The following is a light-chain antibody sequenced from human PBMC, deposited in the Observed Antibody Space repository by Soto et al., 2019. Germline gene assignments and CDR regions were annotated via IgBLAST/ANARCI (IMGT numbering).Light chain of an antibody. V-gene: IGKV3-11*01. CDR1: QSIGIY. Sequence: EIVLTQSPATLSLSPGEGVTLSCRASQSIGIYLAWYRQKPGQGPRLLVYHASNRATGIPARFSGSGSGTDFPLTITSLEPEDFAVYYCQHRSSWPGTWTFGQGTKVEIK. CDR2: HAS. J-gene: IGKJ1*01. CDR3: QHRSSWPGTWT.